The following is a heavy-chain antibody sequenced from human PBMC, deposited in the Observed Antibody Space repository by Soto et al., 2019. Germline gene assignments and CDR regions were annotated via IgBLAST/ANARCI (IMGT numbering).Heavy chain of an antibody. J-gene: IGHJ4*02. CDR3: ARGGSRAAKFDY. CDR2: MNPILGIA. Sequence: SVKVSCKASGYTFTSYDINWVRQAPGQGLEWMGRMNPILGIANYAQKFQGRVTMTADKSTSTAYMELSSLRSEDTAVFYCARGGSRAAKFDYWGQGTLVTVSS. D-gene: IGHD3-16*01. V-gene: IGHV1-69*04. CDR1: GYTFTSYD.